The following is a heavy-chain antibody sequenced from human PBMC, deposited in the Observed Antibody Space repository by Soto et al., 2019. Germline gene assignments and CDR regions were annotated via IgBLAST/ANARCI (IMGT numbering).Heavy chain of an antibody. D-gene: IGHD3-10*01. CDR3: ARVFGFGGMDV. Sequence: QVQLQDSGPGLVKPSQTLSLTCTVSGGSISSGGYYWSWIRQHPGKGLEWIGYIYYSGSTYYNPSLKSRVTISVDASKNPFSLKMSSVTAADTAVYYCARVFGFGGMDVWGQGTTVTVYS. CDR2: IYYSGST. CDR1: GGSISSGGYY. J-gene: IGHJ6*02. V-gene: IGHV4-31*03.